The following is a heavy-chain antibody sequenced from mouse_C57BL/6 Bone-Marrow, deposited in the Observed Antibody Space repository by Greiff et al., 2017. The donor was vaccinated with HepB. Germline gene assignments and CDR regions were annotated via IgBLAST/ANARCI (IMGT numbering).Heavy chain of an antibody. Sequence: LQQPGAELVKPGASVKLSCKASGYTFTSYWMHWVKQRPGQGLEWIGMIHPNSGSTNYNEKFKSKATLTVDKSSSTAYMQLSSLTSEDSAVYYCARYTTVVGGWYFDVWGTGTTVTVSS. CDR3: ARYTTVVGGWYFDV. D-gene: IGHD1-1*01. CDR2: IHPNSGST. J-gene: IGHJ1*03. CDR1: GYTFTSYW. V-gene: IGHV1-64*01.